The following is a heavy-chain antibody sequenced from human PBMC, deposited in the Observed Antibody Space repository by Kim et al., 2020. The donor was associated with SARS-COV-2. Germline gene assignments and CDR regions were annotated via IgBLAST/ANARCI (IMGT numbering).Heavy chain of an antibody. J-gene: IGHJ4*02. CDR1: GFSFSSYG. CDR2: ISSRGDYT. V-gene: IGHV3-23*01. D-gene: IGHD6-6*01. CDR3: VKDRLTIAYFDY. Sequence: GGSLRLSCAASGFSFSSYGMSWVRQAPGKGLEWVSAISSRGDYTYYTDSAKGRFTISRDNSKNTLYLQMNTLRAEDTALYYCVKDRLTIAYFDYWGQGTL.